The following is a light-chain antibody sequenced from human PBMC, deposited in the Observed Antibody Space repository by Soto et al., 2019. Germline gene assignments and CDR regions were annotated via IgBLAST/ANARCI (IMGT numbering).Light chain of an antibody. Sequence: QSVLTQPPSVSAAPAQRVTISCSGSSSNIGNNYVSWYQQFPGTAPKLLIYDNNKRPSGIPDRFSGSKSGTSATLGIAGLQTGDEADYYCGTWDSSLSAVLFGGGTQLTVL. CDR1: SSNIGNNY. CDR3: GTWDSSLSAVL. J-gene: IGLJ2*01. V-gene: IGLV1-51*01. CDR2: DNN.